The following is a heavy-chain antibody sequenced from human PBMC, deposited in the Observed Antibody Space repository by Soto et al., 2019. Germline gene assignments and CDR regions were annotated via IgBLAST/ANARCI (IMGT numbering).Heavy chain of an antibody. CDR3: AKLGQGRAVAGAFDI. J-gene: IGHJ3*02. Sequence: GGSLRLSCAASGFTFSSYGMHWFRQAPGKGLEWVAVISYDGSNKYYADSVKGRFTTSRDNSKNTLYLQMNSLRAEDTAVYYCAKLGQGRAVAGAFDIWGQGTMVTVSS. CDR2: ISYDGSNK. D-gene: IGHD6-19*01. V-gene: IGHV3-30*18. CDR1: GFTFSSYG.